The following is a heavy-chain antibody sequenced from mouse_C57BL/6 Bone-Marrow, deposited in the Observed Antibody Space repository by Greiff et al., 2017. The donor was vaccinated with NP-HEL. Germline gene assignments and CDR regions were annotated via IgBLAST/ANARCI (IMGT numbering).Heavy chain of an antibody. V-gene: IGHV1-59*01. CDR1: GYTFTSYW. CDR3: ARVYYYGSESYYYAMDY. J-gene: IGHJ4*01. CDR2: IDPSDSYT. Sequence: QVQLQQSGAELVRPGTSVKLSCKASGYTFTSYWMHWVKQRPGQGLEWIGVIDPSDSYTNYNQKFKGKATLTVDTSSSTAYMQLSSLTSEDSAVYYCARVYYYGSESYYYAMDYWGQGTSVTVSS. D-gene: IGHD1-1*01.